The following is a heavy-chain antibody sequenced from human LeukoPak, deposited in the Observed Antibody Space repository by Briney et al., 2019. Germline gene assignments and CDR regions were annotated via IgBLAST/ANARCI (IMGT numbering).Heavy chain of an antibody. D-gene: IGHD2-15*01. CDR2: IYYSGST. J-gene: IGHJ4*02. V-gene: IGHV4-39*01. CDR1: GGSISSSSYY. Sequence: PSETLSLTCTVSGGSISSSSYYWGWIRQPPGKGLEWIGSIYYSGSTYYNPSLKSRVTVSVDTSKNQFSLKLSSVTAADTAVYYCARRYCSGGSCYYFDYWGQRTLVTVSS. CDR3: ARRYCSGGSCYYFDY.